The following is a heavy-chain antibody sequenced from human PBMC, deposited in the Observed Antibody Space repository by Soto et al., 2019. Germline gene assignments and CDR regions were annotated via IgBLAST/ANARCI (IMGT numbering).Heavy chain of an antibody. D-gene: IGHD2-15*01. CDR3: ARTVHSGHSCH. CDR2: INPTGEYT. J-gene: IGHJ4*02. V-gene: IGHV1-8*01. Sequence: ASVKVSCKASGYTFTSYDINWVRQAPGQGLEWVGWINPTGEYTAHAQKFQGRVTLTREISTATAYMELSSLTSEDTAVYFCARTVHSGHSCHWGLGNQGTVSS. CDR1: GYTFTSYD.